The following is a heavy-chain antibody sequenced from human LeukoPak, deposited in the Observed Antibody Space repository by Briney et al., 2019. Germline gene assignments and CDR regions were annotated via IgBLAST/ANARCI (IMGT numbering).Heavy chain of an antibody. J-gene: IGHJ4*02. Sequence: GRSLRLSCTASGFTFGDYAMSWVRQAPGKGLEWVGFIRSKAYGGTTEYAASVKGRFTISRDDSKSIAYLQMNSLKTEDTAVYYCTGALLRYFDLQYNYWGQGTLVTVSS. D-gene: IGHD3-9*01. CDR2: IRSKAYGGTT. CDR3: TGALLRYFDLQYNY. V-gene: IGHV3-49*04. CDR1: GFTFGDYA.